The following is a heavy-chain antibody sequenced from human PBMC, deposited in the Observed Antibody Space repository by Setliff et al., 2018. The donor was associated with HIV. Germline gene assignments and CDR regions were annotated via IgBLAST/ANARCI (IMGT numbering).Heavy chain of an antibody. CDR1: GGTFSSYA. CDR3: ARSYYYDSSGYYY. D-gene: IGHD3-22*01. J-gene: IGHJ4*02. CDR2: IIPIFGTA. V-gene: IGHV1-69*05. Sequence: SVKVSCKASGGTFSSYAISWVRQAPGQGLEWMGGIIPIFGTANYAQKFQGRVTITTDESTSTAYMGLSSLRSEDTAVYYCARSYYYDSSGYYYWGQGTLVTVSS.